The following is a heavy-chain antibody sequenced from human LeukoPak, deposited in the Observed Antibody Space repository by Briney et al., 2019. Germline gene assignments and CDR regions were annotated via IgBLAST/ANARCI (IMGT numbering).Heavy chain of an antibody. V-gene: IGHV3-48*04. CDR1: GFSFSSYS. CDR3: AQSFDN. CDR2: ISSDRNTI. Sequence: PGRSLRLSCAASGFSFSSYSMNWVRQAPGKGLEWVSYISSDRNTIYYADSVKGRFTISRDNSKNSLYLQMSSLRAEDTAVYYCAQSFDNWGQGTLVTVSS. J-gene: IGHJ4*02.